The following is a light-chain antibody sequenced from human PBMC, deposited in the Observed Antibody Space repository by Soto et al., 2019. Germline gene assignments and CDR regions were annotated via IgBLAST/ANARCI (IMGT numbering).Light chain of an antibody. CDR1: QSIITN. CDR3: QQSYSTPLT. V-gene: IGKV1-39*01. J-gene: IGKJ4*01. CDR2: AAS. Sequence: DIQMTQSPSSLSASVGDRVTITCRTSQSIITNLNWYQQQPGKAPNLLIYAASSLQSGVPSRFSGSGSGTDFTLTISSLQPEDFATYYCQQSYSTPLTFGGGTKVEIK.